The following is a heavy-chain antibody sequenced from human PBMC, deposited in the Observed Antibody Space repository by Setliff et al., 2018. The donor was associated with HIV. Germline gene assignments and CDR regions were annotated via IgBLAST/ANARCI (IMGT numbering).Heavy chain of an antibody. Sequence: SETLSLTCTVSGGSISSYYWSWIRQPPGKGLEWIGYIYTTGSTNYNPSLKSRVTMSVDTSKNQFSLKLSSVTAADTAVYYCARGLSFYDPGGFDYWGQGTLVTVSS. V-gene: IGHV4-4*09. D-gene: IGHD3-22*01. CDR2: IYTTGST. CDR1: GGSISSYY. J-gene: IGHJ4*02. CDR3: ARGLSFYDPGGFDY.